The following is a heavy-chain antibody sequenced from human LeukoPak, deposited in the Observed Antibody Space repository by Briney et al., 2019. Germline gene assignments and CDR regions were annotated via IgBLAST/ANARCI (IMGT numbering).Heavy chain of an antibody. J-gene: IGHJ5*02. CDR3: ARGGVQGIILAFNWFDP. CDR2: VYHTGST. Sequence: SDTLSLTCTVSGDSIVDYYWGWVRHPPGKGLEWIGTVYHTGSTYYNPSLNSRVTISVDTSKNLLSLELTSVTAADTAVYYCARGGVQGIILAFNWFDPWGQGTLVTVSS. CDR1: GDSIVDYY. V-gene: IGHV4-38-2*02. D-gene: IGHD3-10*01.